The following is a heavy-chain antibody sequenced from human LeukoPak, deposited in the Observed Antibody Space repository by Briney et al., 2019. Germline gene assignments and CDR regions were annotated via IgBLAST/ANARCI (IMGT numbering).Heavy chain of an antibody. CDR2: ISAYNGNT. CDR1: GYTFTSYG. J-gene: IGHJ5*02. D-gene: IGHD3-22*01. Sequence: ASVKVSCKASGYTFTSYGISWVRQAPGQGLEWVGWISAYNGNTNYAQKLQGRVTMTTDTSTSTAYMELRSLRSDDTAVYYCASSNYYDSSGYYPWYNWFDPWGQGTLVTVSS. V-gene: IGHV1-18*01. CDR3: ASSNYYDSSGYYPWYNWFDP.